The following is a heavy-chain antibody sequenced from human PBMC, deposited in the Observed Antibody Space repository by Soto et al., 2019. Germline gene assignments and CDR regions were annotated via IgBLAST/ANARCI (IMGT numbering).Heavy chain of an antibody. CDR2: IIPIFGTA. V-gene: IGHV1-69*13. Sequence: ASVKVSCKASGGTFSSYAISWVRQAPGQGLEWMGGIIPIFGTANYAQKFQGRVTITADESTSTAYMELSSLRSEDTAVYYCARPNPSNYANGMDVWGQGTTVTVSS. D-gene: IGHD4-4*01. CDR3: ARPNPSNYANGMDV. J-gene: IGHJ6*02. CDR1: GGTFSSYA.